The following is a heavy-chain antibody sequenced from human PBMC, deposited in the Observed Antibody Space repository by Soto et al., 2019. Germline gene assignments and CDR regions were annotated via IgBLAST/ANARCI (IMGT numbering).Heavy chain of an antibody. CDR1: GYTFTSYA. CDR2: INAGNGNT. CDR3: AISGGSSEYLDYYYYGMDV. Sequence: QVQLVQSGAEVKKPGASVKVSCKASGYTFTSYAMHWVRQAPGQRLEWMGWINAGNGNTKYSQKFQGRVTITRDTSASTAYMEPSSLRSEDTAVYYCAISGGSSEYLDYYYYGMDVWGQGTTVTVSS. D-gene: IGHD6-13*01. J-gene: IGHJ6*02. V-gene: IGHV1-3*01.